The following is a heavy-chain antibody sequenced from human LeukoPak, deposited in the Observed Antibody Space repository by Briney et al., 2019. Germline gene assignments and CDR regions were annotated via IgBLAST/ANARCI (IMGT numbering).Heavy chain of an antibody. Sequence: GGSLRLSCAASGFTFSIYAMTWVRQAPGKGLEWVSAIRGSGGSTYYADSVKGRFTISRDNSKDTVYLQMNNLRAEDTAVYYCAKGGVVHAFNIWGQGTMVTVSS. V-gene: IGHV3-23*01. CDR2: IRGSGGST. J-gene: IGHJ3*02. CDR1: GFTFSIYA. D-gene: IGHD2-15*01. CDR3: AKGGVVHAFNI.